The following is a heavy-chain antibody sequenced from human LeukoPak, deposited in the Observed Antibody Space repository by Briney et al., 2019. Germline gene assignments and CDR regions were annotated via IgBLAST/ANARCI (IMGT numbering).Heavy chain of an antibody. Sequence: GGSLRLSCAASGFTFSSYEMNWVRQAPGKGLGWVSYISSSGSTIYYADSLKGRFTISRDNAKNSLYLQMNSLRAEDTAVYYCAELGITMIGGVWGKGTTVTISS. D-gene: IGHD3-10*02. J-gene: IGHJ6*04. CDR2: ISSSGSTI. CDR1: GFTFSSYE. V-gene: IGHV3-48*03. CDR3: AELGITMIGGV.